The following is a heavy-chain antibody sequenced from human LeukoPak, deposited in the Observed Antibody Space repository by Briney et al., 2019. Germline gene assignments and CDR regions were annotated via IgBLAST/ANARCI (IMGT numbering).Heavy chain of an antibody. CDR1: GGTFSSYA. J-gene: IGHJ3*02. CDR2: IIPIFGTA. V-gene: IGHV1-69*05. CDR3: ARGGIVSSSSLPGSSAFDI. D-gene: IGHD6-6*01. Sequence: SVTVSCKASGGTFSSYAISWVRQAPGQGLEWMGGIIPIFGTANYAQKFQGRVTITTDESTSTAYMELSSLRSEDTAVYYCARGGIVSSSSLPGSSAFDIWGQGTMVTVSS.